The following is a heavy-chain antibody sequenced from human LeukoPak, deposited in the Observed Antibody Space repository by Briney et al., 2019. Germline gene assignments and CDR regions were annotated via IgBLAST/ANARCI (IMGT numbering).Heavy chain of an antibody. D-gene: IGHD1-26*01. CDR1: AFTFNRYW. V-gene: IGHV3-7*01. J-gene: IGHJ4*02. CDR2: IDGDGTEK. Sequence: GGSLRLSCAASAFTFNRYWMNWVRQAPGKGLEWVAGIDGDGTEKYYVESVKGRFTISRDNAKKSVYLQMNSPRAEDTAVYYCARVILRAYDYWGQGTLVTVSS. CDR3: ARVILRAYDY.